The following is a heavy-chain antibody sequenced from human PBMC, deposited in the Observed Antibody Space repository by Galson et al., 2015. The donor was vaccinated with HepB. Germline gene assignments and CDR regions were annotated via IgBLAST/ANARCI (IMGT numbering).Heavy chain of an antibody. Sequence: SLRLSCAASGFIFSTYAMSWVRQAPGKGLEWVSAISGSGGNTYYADSVKGRFTISRDNSKNTLYLEINSLRADDTAVYYCANPIRNWNVRLWGQGTLVTVSS. CDR2: ISGSGGNT. V-gene: IGHV3-23*01. CDR1: GFIFSTYA. CDR3: ANPIRNWNVRL. D-gene: IGHD1-1*01. J-gene: IGHJ4*02.